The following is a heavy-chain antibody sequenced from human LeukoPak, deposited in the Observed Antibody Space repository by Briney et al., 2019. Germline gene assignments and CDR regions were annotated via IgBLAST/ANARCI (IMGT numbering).Heavy chain of an antibody. CDR1: GGSFSGYY. CDR2: INHSGST. J-gene: IGHJ5*02. Sequence: SETLSLTCAVYGGSFSGYYWSWIRQPPGKGLEWIGEINHSGSTNYNPSFKSRVTISVDTSKNQFSLKLSSVTAADTAVYYCATIYYDSSGYYYNWFDPWGQGTLVTVSS. V-gene: IGHV4-34*01. CDR3: ATIYYDSSGYYYNWFDP. D-gene: IGHD3-22*01.